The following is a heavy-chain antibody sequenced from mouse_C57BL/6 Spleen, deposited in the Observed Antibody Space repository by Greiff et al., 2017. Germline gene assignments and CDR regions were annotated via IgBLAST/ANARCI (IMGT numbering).Heavy chain of an antibody. J-gene: IGHJ4*01. V-gene: IGHV1-81*01. Sequence: QVQLQQSGAELARPGASVQLSCKASGYTFTSYGISWVKQRTGQGLEWIGEIYPRSGNTYYNEKFKGKATLTADKSSRTAYMELRSLTSEDSAVYFCAPDRYYYAMDYWGQGTSVTVSS. CDR1: GYTFTSYG. CDR2: IYPRSGNT. CDR3: APDRYYYAMDY.